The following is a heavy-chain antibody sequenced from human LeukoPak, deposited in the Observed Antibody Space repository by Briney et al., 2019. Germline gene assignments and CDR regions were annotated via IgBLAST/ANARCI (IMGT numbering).Heavy chain of an antibody. D-gene: IGHD3-22*01. CDR2: ISSSSNYT. CDR3: ARGAWYYYDSSASPNSLIDY. J-gene: IGHJ4*02. CDR1: GFTFSSYS. V-gene: IGHV3-21*01. Sequence: GGSLRLSCAASGFTFSSYSMNWVRQAPGKGLEWVSSISSSSNYTYYADSLKGRFTISRDNAKNSLYLQMNSLRAEDTAVYYCARGAWYYYDSSASPNSLIDYWGQGTLVTVSS.